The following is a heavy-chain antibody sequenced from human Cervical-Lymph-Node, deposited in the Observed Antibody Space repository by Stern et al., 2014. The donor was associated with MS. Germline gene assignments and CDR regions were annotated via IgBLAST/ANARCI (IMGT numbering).Heavy chain of an antibody. V-gene: IGHV1-69*06. D-gene: IGHD2-8*01. J-gene: IGHJ6*02. Sequence: VQLVESGPEMKKPGSSVKVSCKASGGDLSRNAINWVRQAPGQGLEWMGRIIPMFGTTTYAQKLQGRVTVTADKSTNTDYLTMSSLRSEDTAVYYCARSCSSRYGMDVWGQGTTVTVFS. CDR1: GGDLSRNA. CDR3: ARSCSSRYGMDV. CDR2: IIPMFGTT.